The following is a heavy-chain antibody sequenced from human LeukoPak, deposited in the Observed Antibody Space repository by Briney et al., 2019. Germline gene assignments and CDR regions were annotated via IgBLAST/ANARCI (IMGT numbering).Heavy chain of an antibody. CDR2: ISYDETNK. Sequence: GGSLRLSCAASAFTFSSYAMHWVRQAPGRGLERVAAISYDETNKFYADSVKGRFTISRDNSKKTLFLQMISLRAEDTALYYCARDYCSRTSCLGMDVWGRGTTVTVSS. CDR1: AFTFSSYA. V-gene: IGHV3-30-3*01. CDR3: ARDYCSRTSCLGMDV. J-gene: IGHJ6*02. D-gene: IGHD2-2*01.